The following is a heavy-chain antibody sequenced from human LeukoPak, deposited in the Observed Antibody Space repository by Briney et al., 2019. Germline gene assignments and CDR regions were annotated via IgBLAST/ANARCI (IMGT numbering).Heavy chain of an antibody. CDR3: ARELDYGDFFDY. D-gene: IGHD4-17*01. CDR1: GFTFGGYA. CDR2: IKQDGSEK. V-gene: IGHV3-7*01. Sequence: PGGSLRLSCTASGFTFGGYAMSWVRKAPGKGLEWVANIKQDGSEKYYVDSVKGRFTTSRDNAKNSLYLQMNSLRAEDTAVYYCARELDYGDFFDYWGQGTLVTVSS. J-gene: IGHJ4*02.